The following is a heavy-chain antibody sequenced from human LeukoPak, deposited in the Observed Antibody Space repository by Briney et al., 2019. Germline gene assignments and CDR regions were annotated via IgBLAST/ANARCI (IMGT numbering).Heavy chain of an antibody. CDR2: IRAKTYGGTT. CDR1: GFTFGDYA. J-gene: IGHJ4*02. Sequence: PGGSLRLSCTASGFTFGDYAMSWFRQAPGKGLEWVGFIRAKTYGGTTQYAASVKDRFSISRDDSKSIAYLQVNSPKTDDTAVYYCTRADYGGNAGGFWGQGTLVTVSS. CDR3: TRADYGGNAGGF. V-gene: IGHV3-49*03. D-gene: IGHD4-23*01.